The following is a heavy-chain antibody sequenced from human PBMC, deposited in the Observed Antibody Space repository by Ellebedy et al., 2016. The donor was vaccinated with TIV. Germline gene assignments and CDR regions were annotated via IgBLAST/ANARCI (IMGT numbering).Heavy chain of an antibody. CDR2: ILGGGDET. J-gene: IGHJ4*02. V-gene: IGHV3-23*01. CDR1: GFSFSDHA. CDR3: AKDHRHGYSATYYNFAY. D-gene: IGHD1-26*01. Sequence: PGGSLRLSCVASGFSFSDHAMSWVRQAPGKGLEWVSGILGGGDETYYANSVKGRFTISRDNSKRTVYLQMSSLRAEDTATYYCAKDHRHGYSATYYNFAYWGQGTLVTVSS.